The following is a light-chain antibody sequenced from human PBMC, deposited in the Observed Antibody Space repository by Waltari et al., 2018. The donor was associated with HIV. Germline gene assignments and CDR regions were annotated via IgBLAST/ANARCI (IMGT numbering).Light chain of an antibody. V-gene: IGLV2-14*01. CDR2: DVS. Sequence: QSALTQPASVSGSPGPSIPISCTGTPSHLGGKTYVSWYQKHPGKAPKLLIYDVSNRPSGVSNRFSGSKSGNTASLTISGLQAEDEADYYCSSYTRSSTLFGGGTKLTVL. CDR1: PSHLGGKTY. J-gene: IGLJ2*01. CDR3: SSYTRSSTL.